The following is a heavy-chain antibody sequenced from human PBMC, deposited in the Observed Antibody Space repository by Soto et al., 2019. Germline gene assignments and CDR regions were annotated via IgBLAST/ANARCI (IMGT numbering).Heavy chain of an antibody. V-gene: IGHV1-2*04. Sequence: QVQLVQSGAEVKKPGASVKVSCKASGYTFTGYYMHWVRQAPGQGLEWMGWINPNSGGTNYAQKFQGWVTMTMDTSISTAYMELSRLRSDDTAVYYCARDLLNDFWSGYFTLDYWGQGTLVTVSS. D-gene: IGHD3-3*01. CDR3: ARDLLNDFWSGYFTLDY. CDR2: INPNSGGT. J-gene: IGHJ4*02. CDR1: GYTFTGYY.